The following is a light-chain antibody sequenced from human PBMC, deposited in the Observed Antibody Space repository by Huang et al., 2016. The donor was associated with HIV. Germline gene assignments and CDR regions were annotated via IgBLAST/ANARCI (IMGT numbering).Light chain of an antibody. CDR2: GAS. CDR1: QRVSSS. CDR3: QQYINWPPFT. Sequence: EIVMTQSPAALSVSPGERATLSCRASQRVSSSFAWYQQKPGQAPRPLIYGASTRATGGTARVSGSGSGTEFTLTISSLQSEDYAVYYCQQYINWPPFTFGQGTKLDIK. V-gene: IGKV3-15*01. J-gene: IGKJ2*01.